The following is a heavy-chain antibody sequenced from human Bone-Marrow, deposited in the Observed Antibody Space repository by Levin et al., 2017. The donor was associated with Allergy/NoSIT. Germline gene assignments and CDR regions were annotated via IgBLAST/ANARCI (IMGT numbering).Heavy chain of an antibody. V-gene: IGHV3-23*01. CDR3: AKGQTNTWWSPFDS. CDR1: GFTFSSYA. CDR2: ISGSDDSE. J-gene: IGHJ4*02. Sequence: RAGGSLRLSCAASGFTFSSYAMTWVRQAPGKGLEWVSVISGSDDSENYAESVKGRFTISRDKSKNTVYLQMNSLKAEDTALYYCAKGQTNTWWSPFDSWGQGTLVTVAS. D-gene: IGHD2-15*01.